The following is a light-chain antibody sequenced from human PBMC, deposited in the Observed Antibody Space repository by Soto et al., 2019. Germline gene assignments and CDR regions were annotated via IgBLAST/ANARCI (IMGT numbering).Light chain of an antibody. V-gene: IGKV3-20*01. CDR1: QSVNSAH. Sequence: EVVLTQSPGTLSLSPGERGTLSCRASQSVNSAHLVWYQQKPGQAPRLLIYGAYSRATGIPDRFSGSGSGTDFTLTISVLEPEDSAVYYCQHYDGSPLTFGGGTKVELK. CDR3: QHYDGSPLT. CDR2: GAY. J-gene: IGKJ4*01.